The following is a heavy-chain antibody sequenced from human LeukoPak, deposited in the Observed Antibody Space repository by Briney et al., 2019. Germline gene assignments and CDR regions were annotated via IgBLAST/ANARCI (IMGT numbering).Heavy chain of an antibody. Sequence: GGSLRLSCAASGFNFGANSMHWARQVPGKGLEWVSLINGDGYTYYAASVNGRFTTSRDNSKNSLYLQMSSLRPEDTALYYCAKDIGGGLLEYWGQGTLVTVSS. D-gene: IGHD2-15*01. CDR2: INGDGYT. CDR1: GFNFGANS. V-gene: IGHV3-43*02. CDR3: AKDIGGGLLEY. J-gene: IGHJ4*02.